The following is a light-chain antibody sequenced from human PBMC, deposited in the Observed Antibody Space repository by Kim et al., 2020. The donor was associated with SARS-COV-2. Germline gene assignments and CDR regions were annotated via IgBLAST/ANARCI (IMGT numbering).Light chain of an antibody. V-gene: IGKV3-20*01. CDR1: QSVSSNY. CDR3: QQYVISPRT. J-gene: IGKJ1*01. CDR2: GAS. Sequence: EIVLTQSPGSLSLSPGERATLSCRASQSVSSNYLAWYQQKPGQAPRLLIYGASSRATGIPDRFSGSGSGTEFTLTISRLEPEDFAVYYCQQYVISPRTFGQGTKLEI.